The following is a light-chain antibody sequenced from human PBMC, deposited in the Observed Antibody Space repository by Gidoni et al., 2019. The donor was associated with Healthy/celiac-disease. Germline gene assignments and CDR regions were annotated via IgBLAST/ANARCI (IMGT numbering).Light chain of an antibody. CDR3: QQSYSTPWT. Sequence: DIQMTQSPSSLSASVGDRVTITCRASQSISSYLNWYQQQPGKAPKLLLYAASSLQSGVPSRFSGSGSGTAFTLPISSLQPADFATYYCQQSYSTPWTFGQGTKVEIK. CDR1: QSISSY. CDR2: AAS. V-gene: IGKV1-39*01. J-gene: IGKJ1*01.